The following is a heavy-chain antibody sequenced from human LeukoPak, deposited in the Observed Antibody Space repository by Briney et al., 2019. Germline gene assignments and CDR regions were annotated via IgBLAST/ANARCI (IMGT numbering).Heavy chain of an antibody. CDR2: MKSIVDGGTT. D-gene: IGHD1-26*01. J-gene: IGHJ4*02. Sequence: PGGSLRLSCAGTGFIFSNAWMGWVRQAPGKGLEWGGRMKSIVDGGTTDYAATVKGRFTISRDDSKTTLYLQMHSLKTEDTAVYYCITDKPYRGLRTFDYWGQGTLVTVSS. CDR1: GFIFSNAW. V-gene: IGHV3-15*01. CDR3: ITDKPYRGLRTFDY.